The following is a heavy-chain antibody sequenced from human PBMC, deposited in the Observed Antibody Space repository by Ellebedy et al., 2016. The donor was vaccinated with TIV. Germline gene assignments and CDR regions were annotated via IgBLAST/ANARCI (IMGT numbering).Heavy chain of an antibody. CDR2: ISYDGSNK. J-gene: IGHJ4*02. D-gene: IGHD3-10*01. CDR3: ASGEIGPVDY. V-gene: IGHV3-30-3*01. CDR1: GFTFSSYA. Sequence: GESLKISCAASGFTFSSYAMHWVRQAPGKGLEWVAVISYDGSNKYYADSVKGRFTISRDNSKNTLYLQMNSLRAEDTAVYYCASGEIGPVDYWGQGTLVTVSS.